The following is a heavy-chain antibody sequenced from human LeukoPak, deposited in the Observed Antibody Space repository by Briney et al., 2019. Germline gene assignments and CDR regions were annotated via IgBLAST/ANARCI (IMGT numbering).Heavy chain of an antibody. V-gene: IGHV4-34*01. Sequence: PETLSLPCAVYGGSFSGYYWSWIRQPPGKGLEWIGEINHSGSTNYNPSLKSRVTISVDTSKNQFSLKLSSVTAADTAVYYCARKGYDYVWGSYPIGAHKYYFDYWGQGTLVTVSS. D-gene: IGHD3-16*02. CDR3: ARKGYDYVWGSYPIGAHKYYFDY. J-gene: IGHJ4*02. CDR1: GGSFSGYY. CDR2: INHSGST.